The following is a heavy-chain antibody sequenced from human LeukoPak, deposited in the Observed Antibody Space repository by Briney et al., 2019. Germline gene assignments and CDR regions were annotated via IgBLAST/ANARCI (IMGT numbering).Heavy chain of an antibody. CDR1: GFIFTGYF. Sequence: GGSLRLSCAASGFIFTGYFMSWVRQAPGKGLEWVASVKHDGSEKYYVDSVRGRFTISRDNTKNLLYLQMSSLRAEDTAVYYCATDRGWRTSGYYLYYFEYWGQGTLVTFSS. J-gene: IGHJ4*02. CDR3: ATDRGWRTSGYYLYYFEY. D-gene: IGHD3-3*01. V-gene: IGHV3-7*01. CDR2: VKHDGSEK.